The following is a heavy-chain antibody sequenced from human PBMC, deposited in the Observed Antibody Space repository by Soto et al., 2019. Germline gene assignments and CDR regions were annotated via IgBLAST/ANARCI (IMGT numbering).Heavy chain of an antibody. V-gene: IGHV3-30*03. CDR3: AGGWLFFDY. D-gene: IGHD6-19*01. J-gene: IGHJ4*02. CDR1: GFTFNAYG. CDR2: ISSDGNNK. Sequence: QVQLVESGGGVVQPGRSLRLSCAASGFTFNAYGMHWARQAPGKGLEWVAGISSDGNNKYYADSVKGRFTISRDNSKNSLYLQMNSLRTEDTAVYYCAGGWLFFDYCGQGTLVTVSS.